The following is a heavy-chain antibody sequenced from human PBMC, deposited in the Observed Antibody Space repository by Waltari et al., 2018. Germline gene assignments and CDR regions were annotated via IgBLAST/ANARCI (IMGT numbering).Heavy chain of an antibody. D-gene: IGHD2-15*01. J-gene: IGHJ4*02. CDR2: IKQDGSEK. CDR3: ARDATPYCSGGSCYD. Sequence: LVESGGGLVQPGGSLRLSCAASGFTFSSYWMSWVRQAPGKGLEWVANIKQDGSEKYYVDSVKGRFTISRDNAKNPLYLQMNSLIAEDTAVDYCARDATPYCSGGSCYDWGQGTLVTVSS. V-gene: IGHV3-7*01. CDR1: GFTFSSYW.